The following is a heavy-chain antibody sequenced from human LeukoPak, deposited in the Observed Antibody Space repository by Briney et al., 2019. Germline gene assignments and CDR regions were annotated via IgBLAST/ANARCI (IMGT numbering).Heavy chain of an antibody. CDR1: GYTFTSYD. CDR3: ARDRAAAGTNSIVDY. D-gene: IGHD6-13*01. V-gene: IGHV1-8*03. CDR2: MNPNSGNT. Sequence: ASVKVSCKASGYTFTSYDINWVRQATGQGLEWMGWMNPNSGNTGYAQKFQGRVTITRNTSISTAYMELSSLRSEDTAVYYCARDRAAAGTNSIVDYWGQGTLVTVSS. J-gene: IGHJ4*02.